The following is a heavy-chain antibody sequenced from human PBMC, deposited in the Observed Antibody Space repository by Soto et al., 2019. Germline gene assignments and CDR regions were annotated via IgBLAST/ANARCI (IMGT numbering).Heavy chain of an antibody. CDR3: ARDPSIVGATSAHDY. D-gene: IGHD1-26*01. Sequence: GASVKVSSKASGATFSSYTISWVRQAPGQGLERMGRITTILGIANYAQKFQGRVTITADKSTSTAYMELSSLRSEDTAVYYCARDPSIVGATSAHDYWGLGTLVTVSS. V-gene: IGHV1-69*04. CDR2: ITTILGIA. CDR1: GATFSSYT. J-gene: IGHJ4*02.